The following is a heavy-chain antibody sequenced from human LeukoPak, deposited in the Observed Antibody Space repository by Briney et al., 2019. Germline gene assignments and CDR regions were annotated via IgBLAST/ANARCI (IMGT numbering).Heavy chain of an antibody. V-gene: IGHV3-21*01. Sequence: MAGGSLRLSCAASGFTFSSYSMNWVRQAPGKGLEWVSSISSSSSYIYYADSVKGRFTISRDNAKNSLYLQMNSLRAEDTAVYYCARDGSGSYYNRYYYYMDVWGKGTTVTVSS. CDR2: ISSSSSYI. CDR1: GFTFSSYS. CDR3: ARDGSGSYYNRYYYYMDV. D-gene: IGHD3-10*01. J-gene: IGHJ6*03.